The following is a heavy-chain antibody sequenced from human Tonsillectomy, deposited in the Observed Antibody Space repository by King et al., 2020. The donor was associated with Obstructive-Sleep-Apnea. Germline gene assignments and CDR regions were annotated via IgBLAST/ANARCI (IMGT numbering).Heavy chain of an antibody. J-gene: IGHJ4*02. CDR1: GFTVSSNY. V-gene: IGHV3-53*04. CDR3: AIGVDTAMVYYFDY. Sequence: LVESGGGLVQPGGSLRLSCAASGFTVSSNYMSWVRQAPGKGLEWVSVIYSGGSTYYADSVKGRFTISRHNSKNTLYLQMNSLRAEDTAVYYCAIGVDTAMVYYFDYWGQGTLVTVSS. D-gene: IGHD5-18*01. CDR2: IYSGGST.